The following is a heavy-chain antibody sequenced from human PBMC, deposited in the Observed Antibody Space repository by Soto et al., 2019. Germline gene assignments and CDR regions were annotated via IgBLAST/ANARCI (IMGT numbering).Heavy chain of an antibody. CDR1: GFNFKKFA. D-gene: IGHD6-19*01. CDR2: ISCCGGST. Sequence: LRLYCEASGFNFKKFAMGWVRQAPGEGLEWVSGISCCGGSTFYADSVKGRFSLARDDSKNTLSLQLNSLRVEDTAHYYCAKADGEQWLIPHLDNWGQGTQVTVSS. CDR3: AKADGEQWLIPHLDN. J-gene: IGHJ1*01. V-gene: IGHV3-23*01.